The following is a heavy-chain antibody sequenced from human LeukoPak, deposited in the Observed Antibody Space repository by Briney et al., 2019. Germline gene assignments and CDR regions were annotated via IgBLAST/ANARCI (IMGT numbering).Heavy chain of an antibody. Sequence: PGGSLRLSCPASGFTYSNYAMTWVRQAPGEGLEWVSAISSGGDTTYYAESVKGRFTISRDNSKTTLCLQMDSLRAEDTAVYYCARVGPTTRIIDYWGQGTLVTVSS. CDR1: GFTYSNYA. J-gene: IGHJ4*02. D-gene: IGHD1-26*01. CDR3: ARVGPTTRIIDY. V-gene: IGHV3-23*01. CDR2: ISSGGDTT.